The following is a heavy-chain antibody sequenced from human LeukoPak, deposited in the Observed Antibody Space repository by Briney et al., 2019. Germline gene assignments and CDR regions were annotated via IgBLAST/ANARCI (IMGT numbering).Heavy chain of an antibody. D-gene: IGHD2-2*01. Sequence: GGSLRLSCAASEFTFSAYAMSWVRQAPGKGLEWVSAISGSGGSTYYADSVKGRFTISRDNSKNTLYLQMNSLRAEDTAVYYCARLPYQLLWIDIWGQGTMVTVSS. CDR2: ISGSGGST. J-gene: IGHJ3*02. CDR1: EFTFSAYA. V-gene: IGHV3-23*01. CDR3: ARLPYQLLWIDI.